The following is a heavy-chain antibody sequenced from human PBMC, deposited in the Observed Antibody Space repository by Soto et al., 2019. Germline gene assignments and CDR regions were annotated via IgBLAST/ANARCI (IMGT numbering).Heavy chain of an antibody. CDR2: ISWNSGSI. J-gene: IGHJ3*02. Sequence: GGSLRLSCAASGFTFDDYAMHWVRQAPGKGLEWVSGISWNSGSIGYADSVKGRFTISRDNAKNSLYLQMNSLRAEDTALYYCAKDLKWFGELLGDAFDIWGQGTMVTVSS. V-gene: IGHV3-9*01. CDR1: GFTFDDYA. CDR3: AKDLKWFGELLGDAFDI. D-gene: IGHD3-10*01.